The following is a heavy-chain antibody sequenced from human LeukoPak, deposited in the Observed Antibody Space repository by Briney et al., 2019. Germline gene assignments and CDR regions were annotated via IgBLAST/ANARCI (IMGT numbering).Heavy chain of an antibody. D-gene: IGHD5-18*01. CDR3: ARRIQLWKIYYMDV. CDR2: IYYSGST. CDR1: GGSISSSSYY. J-gene: IGHJ6*03. V-gene: IGHV4-61*05. Sequence: SETLSLTCTVSGGSISSSSYYWGWIRQPPGQGLEWIGYIYYSGSTSYNPSLKSRVTISVDTSKNQFSLKLSSVTAAGTAVYYCARRIQLWKIYYMDVWGKGTTVTVSS.